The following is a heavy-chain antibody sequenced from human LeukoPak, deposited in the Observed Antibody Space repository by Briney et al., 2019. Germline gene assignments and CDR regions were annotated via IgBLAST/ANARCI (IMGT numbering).Heavy chain of an antibody. Sequence: PGGSLRLSCAASGFTVSSNYMSWVRQAPGKGLEWVSVIYSGGSTYYADSVKGRFTISRDNSKNTLYLQMNSLRAEDTAVYHCARETYYYDSSDPDPWGQGTLVTVSS. CDR1: GFTVSSNY. J-gene: IGHJ5*02. V-gene: IGHV3-66*01. D-gene: IGHD3-22*01. CDR3: ARETYYYDSSDPDP. CDR2: IYSGGST.